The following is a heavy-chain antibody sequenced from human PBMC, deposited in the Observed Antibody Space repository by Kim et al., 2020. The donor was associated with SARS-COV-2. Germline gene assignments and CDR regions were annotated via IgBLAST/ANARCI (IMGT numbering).Heavy chain of an antibody. CDR1: GGSISSYY. CDR3: ARALEGYSSGWYVDY. CDR2: IYYSGST. D-gene: IGHD6-19*01. V-gene: IGHV4-59*01. J-gene: IGHJ4*02. Sequence: SETLSLTCTVSGGSISSYYWSWIRQPPGKGLEWIGYIYYSGSTNYNPSLKSRVTISVDTSKNQFSLKLNSVIAADTAVYYCARALEGYSSGWYVDYLGQGALVTVSS.